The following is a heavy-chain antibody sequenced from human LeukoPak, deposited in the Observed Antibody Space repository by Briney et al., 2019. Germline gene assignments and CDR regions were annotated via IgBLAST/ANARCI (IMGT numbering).Heavy chain of an antibody. J-gene: IGHJ5*01. D-gene: IGHD3-3*01. CDR1: GGSFSNYD. CDR2: IHHSGRT. Sequence: SETLSLTCAVYGGSFSNYDWTWIRQPPGKGLEWIGEIHHSGRTNYNPSLKSRITISADTSKKQFSLRLSSVTGADTAVYYCGRGLPRVTIFGVALHWLDSWGQENLVTVSS. CDR3: GRGLPRVTIFGVALHWLDS. V-gene: IGHV4-34*01.